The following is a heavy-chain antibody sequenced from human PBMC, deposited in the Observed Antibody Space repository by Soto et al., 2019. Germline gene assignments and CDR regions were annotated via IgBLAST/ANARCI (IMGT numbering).Heavy chain of an antibody. J-gene: IGHJ4*02. CDR2: MSPGNSDI. Sequence: GESLKISCRGFGYTFNTYWIGWVRQMPGKGLEWMGVMSPGNSDIRYSPAFQGQVSISADTSISTAYLQWSSLKTSDSGMYYCARPMDEGGSYPNFDYWGRGTLVTVS. CDR1: GYTFNTYW. D-gene: IGHD1-26*01. V-gene: IGHV5-51*01. CDR3: ARPMDEGGSYPNFDY.